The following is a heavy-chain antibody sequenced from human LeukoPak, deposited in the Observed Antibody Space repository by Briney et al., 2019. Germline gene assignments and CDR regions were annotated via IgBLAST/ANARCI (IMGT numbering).Heavy chain of an antibody. CDR3: ARERGDYVWGSYRSFFDY. D-gene: IGHD3-16*02. CDR1: GGSISRYY. J-gene: IGHJ4*02. Sequence: PETLSLTCTVSGGSISRYYWSWIRQPPGKGLEWIGYIYYSGSTKYNPSLTSGGTISVSTSKTPFSLKLSSVTAADTAVYYCARERGDYVWGSYRSFFDYWGQGTLVTVSS. CDR2: IYYSGST. V-gene: IGHV4-59*01.